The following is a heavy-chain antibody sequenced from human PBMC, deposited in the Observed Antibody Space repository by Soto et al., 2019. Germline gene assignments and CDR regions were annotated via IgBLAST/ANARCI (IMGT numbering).Heavy chain of an antibody. CDR1: GFTFSSYW. V-gene: IGHV3-74*01. Sequence: GGSLRLSCAASGFTFSSYWMHWVRQAPGKGLVWVSRINSDGSSTSYADSVKGRFTISRDNAKNTLYLQMNSLRAEDTAVYYCARGADYFRGMDVWGQGTTVTVSS. CDR3: ARGADYFRGMDV. D-gene: IGHD4-17*01. J-gene: IGHJ6*02. CDR2: INSDGSST.